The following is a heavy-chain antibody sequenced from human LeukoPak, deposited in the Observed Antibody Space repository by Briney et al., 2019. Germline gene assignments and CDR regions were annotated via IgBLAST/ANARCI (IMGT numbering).Heavy chain of an antibody. CDR3: ATGFIFGVVIRRHLKDNFDY. CDR1: GYTFTDDY. V-gene: IGHV1-69-2*01. Sequence: VKISCKVSGYTFTDDYMHWVQQGPGKGLEWMGLVDPEDGETIYAEKFQGRVTITADTSTDTAYMELSSLRSEDTAVYYCATGFIFGVVIRRHLKDNFDYWGQGTLVTVSS. CDR2: VDPEDGET. D-gene: IGHD3-3*02. J-gene: IGHJ4*02.